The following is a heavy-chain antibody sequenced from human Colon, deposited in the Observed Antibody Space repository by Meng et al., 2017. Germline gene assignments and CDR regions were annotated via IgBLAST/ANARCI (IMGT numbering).Heavy chain of an antibody. V-gene: IGHV4-34*01. D-gene: IGHD2-15*01. CDR1: GGSLSGYF. CDR2: INDRVTI. CDR3: ARGGGVVAGRYTWLDP. J-gene: IGHJ5*02. Sequence: QVQLQQWGEGLLKPSETLSLHCGVYGGSLSGYFWSWIRQSPAKGLEFIGVINDRVTINYNPSLRSRVTMSRDTPKNQFSLHLTSVTAADTATYFCARGGGVVAGRYTWLDPWGQGTLVPSPQ.